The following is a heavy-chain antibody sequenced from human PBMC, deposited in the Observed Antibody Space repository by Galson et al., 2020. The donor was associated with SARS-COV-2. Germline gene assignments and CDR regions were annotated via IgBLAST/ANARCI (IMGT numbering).Heavy chain of an antibody. CDR2: IFHGGYT. CDR1: GGSISNSSYY. V-gene: IGHV4-39*01. CDR3: ARRRDDWYYDTFTTHGALGWYDP. J-gene: IGHJ5*02. D-gene: IGHD3-9*01. Sequence: SETLSLTCTVSGGSISNSSYYWDWIRQPPGKGLEWIGSIFHGGYTYYNASLKSRLILSVEKSKNQFSLKLSSVTATDTAVYYCARRRDDWYYDTFTTHGALGWYDPWGQGTLVTVSS.